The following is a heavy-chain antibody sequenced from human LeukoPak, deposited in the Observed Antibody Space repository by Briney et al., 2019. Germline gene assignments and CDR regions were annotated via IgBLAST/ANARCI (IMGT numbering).Heavy chain of an antibody. D-gene: IGHD5-24*01. CDR1: GDSISSGDCY. V-gene: IGHV4-39*01. CDR3: ARHRSGWLQSSFDY. CDR2: IYYSGST. J-gene: IGHJ4*02. Sequence: SETLSLTCTVSGDSISSGDCYWSWIRQPAGKGLEWIGSIYYSGSTYYNPSLKSRVTISVDTSKNQFSLKLSSVTAADTAVYYCARHRSGWLQSSFDYWGQGTLVTVSS.